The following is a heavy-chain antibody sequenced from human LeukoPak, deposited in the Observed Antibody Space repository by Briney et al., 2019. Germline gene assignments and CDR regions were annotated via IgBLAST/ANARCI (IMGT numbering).Heavy chain of an antibody. CDR2: IYHSGST. CDR3: ASSFEGPYYMDV. Sequence: SATPSLTCTVSGGSISSYYWSWIRPPPGKGLEWIGSIYHSGSTYYNPSLKSRVTISVDTSKNQFSLKLSSVTAADTAVYYCASSFEGPYYMDVWGKGTTVTVSS. J-gene: IGHJ6*03. V-gene: IGHV4-59*08. CDR1: GGSISSYY.